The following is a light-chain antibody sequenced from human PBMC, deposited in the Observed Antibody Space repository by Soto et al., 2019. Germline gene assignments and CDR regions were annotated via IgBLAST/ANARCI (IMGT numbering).Light chain of an antibody. CDR2: DAS. V-gene: IGKV3-11*01. J-gene: IGKJ5*01. CDR1: QSVASY. CDR3: QQRGNWPLT. Sequence: EIVLTQSPATLSLSPGERATRSCRASQSVASYLAWYQQKPGQAPRLVIYDASNRATGIPARFSGSGSGTDFTLTISSLEPEDFAVYFCQQRGNWPLTFGQGTRLEIK.